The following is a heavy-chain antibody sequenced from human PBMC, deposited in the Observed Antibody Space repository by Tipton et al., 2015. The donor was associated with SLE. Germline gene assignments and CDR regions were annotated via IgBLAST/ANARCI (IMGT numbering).Heavy chain of an antibody. CDR3: ARYARGYSGYEGFDY. J-gene: IGHJ4*02. V-gene: IGHV4-59*01. D-gene: IGHD5-12*01. CDR1: GGSISSYY. Sequence: TLSLTCTVSGGSISSYYWSWIRQPPGKGLEGIGNIYYSGSTNYNPSLKSRVTISVDTSKNQFSLKLSSVTAADTAVYYCARYARGYSGYEGFDYWGQGTLVTVSS. CDR2: IYYSGST.